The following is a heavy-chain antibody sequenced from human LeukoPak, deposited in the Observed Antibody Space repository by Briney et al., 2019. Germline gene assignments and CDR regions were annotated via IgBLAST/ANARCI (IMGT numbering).Heavy chain of an antibody. CDR1: GFTFSSYA. CDR2: ISYDGSNK. D-gene: IGHD3-10*01. Sequence: GGSLRLSCAAPGFTFSSYAIHWVRQAPGKGLEWVAVISYDGSNKYYADSVKGRFTISRDNSKNTVYLQMNSLRAEDTAGYYCAREVGSGSYYLPLDYWGQGTLVTVSS. V-gene: IGHV3-30*04. CDR3: AREVGSGSYYLPLDY. J-gene: IGHJ4*02.